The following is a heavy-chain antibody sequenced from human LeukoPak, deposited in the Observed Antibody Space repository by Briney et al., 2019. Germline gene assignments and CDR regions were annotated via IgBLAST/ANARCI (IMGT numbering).Heavy chain of an antibody. V-gene: IGHV4-59*01. J-gene: IGHJ4*02. CDR1: GGSISSNF. CDR2: IYNSGTT. Sequence: SETLSLTCTVSGGSISSNFWSWIRQPPGKGLEYIGYIYNSGTTNYNPSLKSRVTISVDTSKNQFSLKLSSVTAADTAIYYCAKSFSETERATITAYWGQGTLVTVAS. CDR3: AKSFSETERATITAY. D-gene: IGHD5-24*01.